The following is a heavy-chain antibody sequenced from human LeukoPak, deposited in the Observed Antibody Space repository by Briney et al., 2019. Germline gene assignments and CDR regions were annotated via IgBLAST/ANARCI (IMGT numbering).Heavy chain of an antibody. CDR2: INGDGSNT. D-gene: IGHD6-13*01. CDR3: ARSKSWYYTDVFDI. V-gene: IGHV3-74*03. CDR1: GFTFSSHW. J-gene: IGHJ3*02. Sequence: PGGSLRLSCAASGFTFSSHWMHWVRQAPGKGLVWVSRINGDGSNTTYAASVKGRFTISRDNAKNTLYLQMNSLRAEDTAVYHCARSKSWYYTDVFDIWGKGKMVTVS.